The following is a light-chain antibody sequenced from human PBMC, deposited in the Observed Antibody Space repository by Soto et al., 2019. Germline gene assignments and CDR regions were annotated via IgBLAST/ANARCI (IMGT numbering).Light chain of an antibody. CDR3: QQYNTWPPT. CDR2: DAS. J-gene: IGKJ1*01. V-gene: IGKV3-15*01. CDR1: QSVNNK. Sequence: EIVMTQSPATLSVSPGERVTLSCRASQSVNNKVAWYQQKPGQAPRLLIYDASTRATGIPARFSGSGSGTEFTLNISSLQSEDFAVYCCQQYNTWPPTFGQGTKVEIE.